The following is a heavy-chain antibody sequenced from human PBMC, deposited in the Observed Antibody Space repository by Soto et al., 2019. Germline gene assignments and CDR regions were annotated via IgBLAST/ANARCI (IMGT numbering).Heavy chain of an antibody. CDR1: GGSVSNSSHY. CDR3: ARGDGFWSGYSYLNY. CDR2: VYYTGST. J-gene: IGHJ4*02. D-gene: IGHD3-3*01. V-gene: IGHV4-61*01. Sequence: SETLSLTCTVSGGSVSNSSHYWTWIRQPPGKGLGWIGYVYYTGSTNYNPSLHSRVTIPVDTSKNQFSLTLSSVTAADTAVYYCARGDGFWSGYSYLNYWGQGTPVTVSS.